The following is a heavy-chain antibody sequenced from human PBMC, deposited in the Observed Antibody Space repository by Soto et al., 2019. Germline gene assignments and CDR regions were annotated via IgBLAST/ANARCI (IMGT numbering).Heavy chain of an antibody. CDR2: IYYSGST. CDR1: GGSISSGGYY. J-gene: IGHJ4*02. V-gene: IGHV4-31*03. CDR3: ERDRAYYYDSSGYTQ. Sequence: PSETLSLSCTVSGGSISSGGYYWSWIRQHPGKGLEWIGYIYYSGSTYYNPSLKSRVTISVDTSKNQFSLKLSSVTAADTAVYYCERDRAYYYDSSGYTQWGQGTPVPVYS. D-gene: IGHD3-22*01.